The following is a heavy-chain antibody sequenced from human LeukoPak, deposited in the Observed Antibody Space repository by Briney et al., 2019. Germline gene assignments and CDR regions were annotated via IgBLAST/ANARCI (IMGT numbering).Heavy chain of an antibody. CDR1: GYTFTSYG. D-gene: IGHD6-19*01. Sequence: ASVKVSCKASGYTFTSYGISWVRQAPGQGLEWMGWISGYNGNTNYAQKLQGRVTMTADTSTSTAYMELRSLRSDDTAVYYCARASGWEGEGPFDYWGQGTLVTVSS. CDR2: ISGYNGNT. CDR3: ARASGWEGEGPFDY. V-gene: IGHV1-18*01. J-gene: IGHJ4*02.